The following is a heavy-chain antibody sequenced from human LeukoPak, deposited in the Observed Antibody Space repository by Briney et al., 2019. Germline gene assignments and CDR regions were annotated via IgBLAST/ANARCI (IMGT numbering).Heavy chain of an antibody. V-gene: IGHV3-74*01. J-gene: IGHJ4*02. CDR1: GFTFSDTW. CDR2: IRSDGSDT. Sequence: PGGSLRLSCAASGFTFSDTWMHWVRQAPGEGLVWVSRIRSDGSDTRYAESVKGRFTISRDNAKNTLYLQMNSLRAEDTAVYYCARDVVTDHIAAAGTEGYWGQGTLVTVSS. D-gene: IGHD6-13*01. CDR3: ARDVVTDHIAAAGTEGY.